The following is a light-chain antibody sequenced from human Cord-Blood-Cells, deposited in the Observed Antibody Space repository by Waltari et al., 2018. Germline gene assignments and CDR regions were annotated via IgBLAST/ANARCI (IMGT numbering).Light chain of an antibody. CDR2: RNN. V-gene: IGLV1-44*01. CDR1: SSNIGSNT. J-gene: IGLJ3*02. CDR3: AAWDDSLNGWV. Sequence: QSVLTQPPSASGTPGQRVTISCSGSSSNIGSNTVNWYQQLPGTAPKLLIYRNNTGPSGVPDRFSGSKSGPSASLAISGLQAEDEADYYCAAWDDSLNGWVFGGGTKLTVL.